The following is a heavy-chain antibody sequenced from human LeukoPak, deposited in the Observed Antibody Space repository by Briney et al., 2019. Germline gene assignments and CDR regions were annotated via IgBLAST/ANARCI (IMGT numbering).Heavy chain of an antibody. Sequence: SETLSLTCTVSGGSISSYYWSWIRQPPGKGLEWIGYLFYSGNTNYNPSLKSRVTMSVDTSRNHFSLKLSSMTAADTAVYYCASQLSSSGYPLDSWGQGTLVTVSS. CDR3: ASQLSSSGYPLDS. V-gene: IGHV4-59*13. J-gene: IGHJ4*02. D-gene: IGHD6-13*01. CDR2: LFYSGNT. CDR1: GGSISSYY.